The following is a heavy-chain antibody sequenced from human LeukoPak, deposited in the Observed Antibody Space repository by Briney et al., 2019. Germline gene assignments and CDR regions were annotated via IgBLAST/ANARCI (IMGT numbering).Heavy chain of an antibody. CDR3: ARDTPNYSSSADY. CDR1: GFTFRNYE. V-gene: IGHV3-48*03. D-gene: IGHD6-6*01. CDR2: ISSAGSNM. Sequence: GGSLRLSCAASGFTFRNYEMNWVRQAPGKGLEWISYISSAGSNMYYADFVKGRFTVSRDNAKNSLFLQMNSLRAEHTAVYYCARDTPNYSSSADYWGHGTLVTVSS. J-gene: IGHJ4*01.